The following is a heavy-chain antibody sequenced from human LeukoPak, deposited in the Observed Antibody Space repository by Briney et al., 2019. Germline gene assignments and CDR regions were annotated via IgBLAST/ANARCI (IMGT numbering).Heavy chain of an antibody. Sequence: GGSLRLSCAASGFTFSNYDMHWVRQAIGKGLEWVSAIETAGETHYAGSVKGRFTISREIAKNSLYLQMNSLRAGDTAVYYCARDYSGENAFDIWGQGTMVTVSS. V-gene: IGHV3-13*04. CDR2: IETAGET. CDR3: ARDYSGENAFDI. D-gene: IGHD3-16*01. CDR1: GFTFSNYD. J-gene: IGHJ3*02.